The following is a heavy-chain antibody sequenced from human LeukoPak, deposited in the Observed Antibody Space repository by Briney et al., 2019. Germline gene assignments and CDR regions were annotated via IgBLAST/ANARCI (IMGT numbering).Heavy chain of an antibody. CDR3: ARGERYDSWPSGYFQF. CDR2: INHSGGT. D-gene: IGHD3-9*01. Sequence: SQTLSLTCALYGESLSGYYWGWVRQSPGKGLEWIGEINHSGGTTYNPSLKSRVIMSVDMAKNQFYLGLSAVTAADTRLYYCARGERYDSWPSGYFQFWGQGTLVTV. CDR1: GESLSGYY. V-gene: IGHV4-34*01. J-gene: IGHJ4*02.